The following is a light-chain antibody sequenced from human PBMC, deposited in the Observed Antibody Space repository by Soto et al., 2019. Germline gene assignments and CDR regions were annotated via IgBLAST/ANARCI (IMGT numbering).Light chain of an antibody. Sequence: QSALTQPASVSGSPGQSITISCTGTSSDVGGYNYVSWYQQHPGKAPKLMLSDVSNRPSGVSNRVSGSKSGNTASLTISGLQAEDEADYYCSSYISSSTLVFGGGTKLTVL. CDR2: DVS. J-gene: IGLJ2*01. CDR1: SSDVGGYNY. CDR3: SSYISSSTLV. V-gene: IGLV2-14*01.